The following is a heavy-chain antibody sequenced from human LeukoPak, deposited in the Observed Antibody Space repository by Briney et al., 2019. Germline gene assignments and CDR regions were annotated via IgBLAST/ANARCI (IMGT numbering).Heavy chain of an antibody. CDR2: MNPKSGST. V-gene: IGHV1-8*01. CDR1: GYTFTSYD. D-gene: IGHD5-18*01. J-gene: IGHJ4*02. CDR3: AGGTGYSYAFDY. Sequence: GASVKVSCKASGYTFTSYDINWVRQATGQGLEWMGWMNPKSGSTGYAQKFQGRVTMTRNTAISTAYMELSSLRSDDTAVYYCAGGTGYSYAFDYWGQGTRVTVSS.